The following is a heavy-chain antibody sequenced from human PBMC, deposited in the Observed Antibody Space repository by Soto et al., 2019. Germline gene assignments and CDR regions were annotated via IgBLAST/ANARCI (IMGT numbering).Heavy chain of an antibody. V-gene: IGHV1-3*01. J-gene: IGHJ4*02. D-gene: IGHD2-15*01. CDR2: INGRTGET. CDR1: GYNFTLYA. CDR3: ARVERCSGGSCYGPYFDF. Sequence: ASVKVPCKTSGYNFTLYAVHWVRQAPGQRLEWMGWINGRTGETKYSQKFQGRVTFTRDTSASTAYMELKSLRSEDTAVIYCARVERCSGGSCYGPYFDFWGQGTLVTVSS.